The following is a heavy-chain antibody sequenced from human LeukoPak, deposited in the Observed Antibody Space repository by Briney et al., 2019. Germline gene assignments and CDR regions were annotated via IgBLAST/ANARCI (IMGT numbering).Heavy chain of an antibody. J-gene: IGHJ4*02. CDR2: IYYSGST. D-gene: IGHD5-24*01. Sequence: SETLSLTCTVSGGSISSGGYYWSWIRQHPGKGLEWIGYIYYSGSTYYNPSLKSRVTISVDTSKNQFSLKLSSVTAADTAVYYCARVPDGYNLYFDYWGQGALVTVSS. V-gene: IGHV4-31*03. CDR3: ARVPDGYNLYFDY. CDR1: GGSISSGGYY.